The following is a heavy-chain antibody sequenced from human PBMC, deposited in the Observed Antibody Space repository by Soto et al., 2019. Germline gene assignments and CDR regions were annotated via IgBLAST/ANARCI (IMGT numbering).Heavy chain of an antibody. CDR3: ARHVGGGNSGFGLLYYFDY. Sequence: PLETLSLTCTVSGGSISSGDYYWSWIRQPPGKGLEWIGYIYYSGSTYHNPSLKSRVTISVDTSKNQFSLKLSSVTAADTAVYYCARHVGGGNSGFGLLYYFDYWGQGTLVTVSS. J-gene: IGHJ4*02. D-gene: IGHD2-21*02. CDR1: GGSISSGDYY. V-gene: IGHV4-30-4*01. CDR2: IYYSGST.